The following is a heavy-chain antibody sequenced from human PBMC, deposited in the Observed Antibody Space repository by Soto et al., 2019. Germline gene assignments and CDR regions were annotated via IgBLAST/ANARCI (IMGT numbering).Heavy chain of an antibody. CDR1: GFTFSSYG. D-gene: IGHD2-21*02. J-gene: IGHJ4*02. CDR3: AKGGVGVVTGMFDY. CDR2: ISYDGSNK. Sequence: VQLVESGGGVVQPGRSLRLSCAASGFTFSSYGIHWVRQAPGKGLEWVAVISYDGSNKYYADSVKGRFTISRDNSKNMLYLQMNSLRTEDTAVYYCAKGGVGVVTGMFDYWGQGTLVTVSS. V-gene: IGHV3-30*18.